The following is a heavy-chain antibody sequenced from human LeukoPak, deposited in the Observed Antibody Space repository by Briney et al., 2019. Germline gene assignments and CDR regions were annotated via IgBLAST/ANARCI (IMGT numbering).Heavy chain of an antibody. CDR3: ARRLDS. CDR1: GFTFSTSA. V-gene: IGHV3-30-3*01. CDR2: VTYDGTNK. Sequence: PGGSLRLSCAAFGFTFSTSAMHWVRQAPGKGLEWVAVVTYDGTNKYYADSVKGRFTISRDNARNELYLHMNSLRAEDTAVYYCARRLDSWGQGTLVTVSS. J-gene: IGHJ4*02.